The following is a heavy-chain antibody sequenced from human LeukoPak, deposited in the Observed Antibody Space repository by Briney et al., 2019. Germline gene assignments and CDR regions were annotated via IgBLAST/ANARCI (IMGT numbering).Heavy chain of an antibody. CDR2: IKHKAHSYTT. V-gene: IGHV3-72*01. J-gene: IGHJ4*02. Sequence: GGSLRLSCAASGFTFSDHYMDWVRQAPGKGLEWVGRIKHKAHSYTTEYAASVKGRFTISRDDSKSSLYLQMNSLKIEDTAVYYCAQFAKGGWGQGTLVTVSS. CDR1: GFTFSDHY. CDR3: AQFAKGG. D-gene: IGHD2-21*01.